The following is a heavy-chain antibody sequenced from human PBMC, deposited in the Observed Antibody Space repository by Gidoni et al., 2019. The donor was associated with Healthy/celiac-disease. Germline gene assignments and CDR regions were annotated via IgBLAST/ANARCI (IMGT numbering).Heavy chain of an antibody. CDR1: VGSFSGYY. CDR2: INHSGST. Sequence: QVQLQHWGAGQLKPSETLSLTCAVYVGSFSGYYWSWIRQPPGKGLGWIGEINHSGSTNYNPSLKSRVTISVDTSKNQFSLRLSSVTAADTAVYYCAGPLDSSGSHWYFDLWGRGTLVTVSS. V-gene: IGHV4-34*01. CDR3: AGPLDSSGSHWYFDL. D-gene: IGHD3-22*01. J-gene: IGHJ2*01.